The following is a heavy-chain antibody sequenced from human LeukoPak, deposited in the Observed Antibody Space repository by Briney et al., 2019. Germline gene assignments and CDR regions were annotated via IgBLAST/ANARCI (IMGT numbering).Heavy chain of an antibody. J-gene: IGHJ3*02. CDR2: IIPIFGTA. V-gene: IGHV1-69*13. Sequence: SVKVSCKASGGTFSSYAISWVRQAPGQGLEWMGGIIPIFGTANYAQKFQGRVTITADESTSTAYMELSSLRSDDTAVYYCARDSPYDILTGYPQDAFDIWGQGTMVTVSS. CDR1: GGTFSSYA. CDR3: ARDSPYDILTGYPQDAFDI. D-gene: IGHD3-9*01.